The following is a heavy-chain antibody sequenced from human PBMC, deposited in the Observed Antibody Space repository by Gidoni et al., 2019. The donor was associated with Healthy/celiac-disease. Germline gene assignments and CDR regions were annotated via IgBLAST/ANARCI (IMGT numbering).Heavy chain of an antibody. CDR3: ASSTKEAAAGTGLYYYYGMDV. CDR2: IYYSGST. Sequence: GLEWIGSIYYSGSTYYNPSLKSRVTISVDTSKNQFSRKLSSVTDADTAVYYCASSTKEAAAGTGLYYYYGMDVWGQGTTFTVSS. J-gene: IGHJ6*02. V-gene: IGHV4-39*01. D-gene: IGHD6-13*01.